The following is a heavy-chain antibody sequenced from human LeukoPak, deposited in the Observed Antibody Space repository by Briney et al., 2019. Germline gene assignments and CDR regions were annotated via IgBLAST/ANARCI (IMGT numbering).Heavy chain of an antibody. D-gene: IGHD5-18*01. CDR1: GYTFNSYG. V-gene: IGHV1-18*01. CDR3: ARARGYSYGYSDY. CDR2: ISASNANT. Sequence: GASVKVSCKASGYTFNSYGTNWVRQAPGQGLEWMGWISASNANTDYAQRFQGRVTMTTDTSTTTAYMELTSLRSDDTAVYYCARARGYSYGYSDYWGQGTLVTVSS. J-gene: IGHJ4*02.